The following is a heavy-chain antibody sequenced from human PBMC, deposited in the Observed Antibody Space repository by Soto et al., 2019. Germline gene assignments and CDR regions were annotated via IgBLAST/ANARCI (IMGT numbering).Heavy chain of an antibody. D-gene: IGHD6-19*01. Sequence: ASVKVSCRASGGTFSSYTISWVRQAPGQGLEWKGRIIPILGITNYAQKIQGRVTITADKSTSTAYMELRSLRSDDTAVYYCARDEYSSGWYYYWGQGTLVTVSS. V-gene: IGHV1-69*04. CDR3: ARDEYSSGWYYY. CDR1: GGTFSSYT. J-gene: IGHJ4*02. CDR2: IIPILGIT.